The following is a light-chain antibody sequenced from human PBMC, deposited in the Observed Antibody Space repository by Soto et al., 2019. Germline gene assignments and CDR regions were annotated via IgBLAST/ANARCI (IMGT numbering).Light chain of an antibody. V-gene: IGKV3-15*01. J-gene: IGKJ2*01. Sequence: EIVMTQSPATLSVSPGERATLSCRASQSVSTNLAWYQQKPGQAPRLLIYGAFTRATGVPARFSGSGSGTEFTLTISILQSEDFAVYYCQQFNNWPPKYTFGQGTKLEIK. CDR1: QSVSTN. CDR3: QQFNNWPPKYT. CDR2: GAF.